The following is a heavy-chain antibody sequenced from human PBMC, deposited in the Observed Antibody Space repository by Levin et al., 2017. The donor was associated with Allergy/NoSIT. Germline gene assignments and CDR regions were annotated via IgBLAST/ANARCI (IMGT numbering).Heavy chain of an antibody. D-gene: IGHD3-16*01. Sequence: SETLSLTCAVYGGSFSGYYWSWIRQPPGKGLEWIGEINHSGSTNYNPSLKSRVTISVDTSKNQFSLKLSSVTAADTAVYYCARGRGGDLAFDIWGQGTMVTVSS. V-gene: IGHV4-34*01. CDR1: GGSFSGYY. J-gene: IGHJ3*02. CDR2: INHSGST. CDR3: ARGRGGDLAFDI.